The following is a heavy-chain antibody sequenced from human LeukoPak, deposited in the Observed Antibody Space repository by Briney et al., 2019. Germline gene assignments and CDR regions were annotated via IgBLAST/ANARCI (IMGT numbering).Heavy chain of an antibody. D-gene: IGHD4-17*01. CDR2: ITGSGTTI. CDR3: ARDRSTVTTWLDY. J-gene: IGHJ4*02. CDR1: GFTFSSYE. V-gene: IGHV3-48*03. Sequence: GGSLRLSCAASGFTFSSYEMNWVRQAPGKGLEWVSYITGSGTTIYYADSVKGRFTISRDNAKNSLYLQMNSLRAEDTAVYYCARDRSTVTTWLDYWGQGTLVTVSS.